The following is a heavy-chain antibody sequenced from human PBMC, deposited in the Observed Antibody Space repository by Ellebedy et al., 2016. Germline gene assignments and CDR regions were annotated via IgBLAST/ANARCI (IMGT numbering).Heavy chain of an antibody. D-gene: IGHD7-27*01. CDR2: IKLDGSEK. CDR3: ARDGDGHFDF. J-gene: IGHJ4*02. Sequence: GESLKISCAASGFSFSSYWMNWVRQAPGKGLEWVANIKLDGSEKYNVDFVKGRFTISRDDAKNSVFLQMNSLTAEDTAVYYCARDGDGHFDFWGQGTLVTVSS. CDR1: GFSFSSYW. V-gene: IGHV3-7*01.